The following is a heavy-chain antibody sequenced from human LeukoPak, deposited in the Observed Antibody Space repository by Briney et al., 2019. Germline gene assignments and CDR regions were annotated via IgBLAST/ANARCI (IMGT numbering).Heavy chain of an antibody. J-gene: IGHJ4*02. Sequence: GGSLRLSCAASGFTFSSYWMHWVRQAPGKGLEWVANIKQDGSEKNYVDSVKGRFTISRDNAKNSLYLQMNSLRAEDTAVYYCASHSAYGLGSYWGQGTLVTVSS. CDR1: GFTFSSYW. D-gene: IGHD5-12*01. V-gene: IGHV3-7*05. CDR2: IKQDGSEK. CDR3: ASHSAYGLGSY.